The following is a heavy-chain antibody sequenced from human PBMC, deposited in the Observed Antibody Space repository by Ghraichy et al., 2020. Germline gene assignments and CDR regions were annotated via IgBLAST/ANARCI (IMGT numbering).Heavy chain of an antibody. J-gene: IGHJ4*02. D-gene: IGHD3-3*01. V-gene: IGHV4-59*08. Sequence: SETLSLTCTVSGGSISGYYWSWIRQSPGKGLEWIGYIHYSGTTDYNPPFKSRVTISVDMSTNQFSLKLNSVTAADTAVYYCVRSGDFLSGLEIDYWGQGTLVTVSS. CDR3: VRSGDFLSGLEIDY. CDR1: GGSISGYY. CDR2: IHYSGTT.